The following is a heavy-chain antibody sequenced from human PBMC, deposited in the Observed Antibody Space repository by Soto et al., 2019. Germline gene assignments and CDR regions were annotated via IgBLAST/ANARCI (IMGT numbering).Heavy chain of an antibody. CDR1: GYTFIGYY. D-gene: IGHD3-10*01. CDR3: ARVGGGMASLGYYGMDV. CDR2: INPNSGGT. J-gene: IGHJ6*02. Sequence: ASVKVSCKASGYTFIGYYIRWVRQAPGQGLEWMGWINPNSGGTNYAQRFQGWVTMTRDRSISTAYMELSRLKSDDTAVYYWARVGGGMASLGYYGMDVWGQGTKVTVS. V-gene: IGHV1-2*04.